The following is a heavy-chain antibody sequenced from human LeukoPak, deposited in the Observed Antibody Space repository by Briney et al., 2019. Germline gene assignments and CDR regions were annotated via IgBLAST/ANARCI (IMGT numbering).Heavy chain of an antibody. CDR2: IIPILGIA. J-gene: IGHJ3*02. Sequence: SVKVSCKASGGTFSSYAISWVRQAPGQGLEWMGRIIPILGIANYAQKFQGRVTITADKSTSTAYMELRSLRSDDTAVYYCASLEYSSSSGAFDIWGQGTMVTVSS. D-gene: IGHD6-6*01. CDR3: ASLEYSSSSGAFDI. V-gene: IGHV1-69*04. CDR1: GGTFSSYA.